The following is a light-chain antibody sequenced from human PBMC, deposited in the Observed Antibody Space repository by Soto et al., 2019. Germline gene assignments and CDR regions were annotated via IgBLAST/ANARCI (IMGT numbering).Light chain of an antibody. CDR3: QQRGNWPVT. CDR2: DAS. CDR1: QSVSSY. V-gene: IGKV3-11*01. J-gene: IGKJ1*01. Sequence: DIVLTQSPATLSLSPGERATLSCRASQSVSSYFAWYQQKPGQAPRLLIYDASNRATDIPARFSGSGSGTDFTLTISSLEPDDFAVYYCQQRGNWPVTFGQGTRVDIK.